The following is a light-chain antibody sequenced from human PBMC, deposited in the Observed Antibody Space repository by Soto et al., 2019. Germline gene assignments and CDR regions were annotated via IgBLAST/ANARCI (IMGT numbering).Light chain of an antibody. CDR2: DVS. J-gene: IGLJ1*01. V-gene: IGLV2-11*01. CDR1: SSDVGGHDY. Sequence: QSALTQPRSVSGSPGQSVTISCTGTSSDVGGHDYVSWYRQHPGKAPQVLISDVSKRPSGVPDRFSGSKSGNTASLTISGLQAEDYADYYCCSYAGSYTLVFGTGTKLTVL. CDR3: CSYAGSYTLV.